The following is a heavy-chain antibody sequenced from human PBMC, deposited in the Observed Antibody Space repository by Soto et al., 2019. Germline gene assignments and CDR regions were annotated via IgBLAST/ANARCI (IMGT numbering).Heavy chain of an antibody. V-gene: IGHV1-2*02. Sequence: RASVKVSCKASGYTFTGYYMHWVRQAPGQGLEWMGWINPNSGGTNYAQKFQGRVTMTRDTSISTAYMELSRLRSDDTAVYYCARDGESETDGGYYYGMDVWGQGTTVTVSS. J-gene: IGHJ6*02. CDR3: ARDGESETDGGYYYGMDV. CDR1: GYTFTGYY. D-gene: IGHD3-10*01. CDR2: INPNSGGT.